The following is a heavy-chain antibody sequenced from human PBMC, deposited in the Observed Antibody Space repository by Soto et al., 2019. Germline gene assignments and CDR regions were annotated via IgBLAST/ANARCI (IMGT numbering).Heavy chain of an antibody. Sequence: PGGSLRLSCAASGFTFSSYWMSWVRQAPGKGLEWVANIKQDGSEKYYVDSVKGRFTISRDNAKNSLYLQMNSLRAEDTAVYYCARLPIFGVVILYYYYGMDDWGQGTTVTVSS. CDR3: ARLPIFGVVILYYYYGMDD. CDR2: IKQDGSEK. V-gene: IGHV3-7*01. D-gene: IGHD3-3*01. CDR1: GFTFSSYW. J-gene: IGHJ6*02.